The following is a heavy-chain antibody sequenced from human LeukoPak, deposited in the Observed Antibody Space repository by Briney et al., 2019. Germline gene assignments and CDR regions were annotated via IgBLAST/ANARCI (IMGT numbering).Heavy chain of an antibody. CDR2: ISSSSSYI. CDR3: AKDNDFWSGYFDY. V-gene: IGHV3-21*01. Sequence: GGSLRLSCAASGFTFSSYSVNWVRQAPGKGLEWVSSISSSSSYIYYADSVKGRFTISRDYAKNSLYLQMNSLRAEDTAVYYCAKDNDFWSGYFDYWGQGTLVTVSS. J-gene: IGHJ4*02. D-gene: IGHD3-3*01. CDR1: GFTFSSYS.